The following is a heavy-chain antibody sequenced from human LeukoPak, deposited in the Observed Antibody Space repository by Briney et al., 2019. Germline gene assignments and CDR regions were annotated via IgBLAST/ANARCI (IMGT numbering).Heavy chain of an antibody. CDR2: ISGSGGST. D-gene: IGHD3-3*01. V-gene: IGHV3-23*01. J-gene: IGHJ3*02. CDR3: AKDGMWVDAGGVVVITIFGVVTHDGDAFDI. CDR1: GFTFSSYA. Sequence: AGGSLRLSCAASGFTFSSYAMSWVRQAPGKGLEWVSAISGSGGSTYYADSVKGRFTISRDNSKNTLYLQMNSLRAEDTAVYYCAKDGMWVDAGGVVVITIFGVVTHDGDAFDIWGQGTMVTVSS.